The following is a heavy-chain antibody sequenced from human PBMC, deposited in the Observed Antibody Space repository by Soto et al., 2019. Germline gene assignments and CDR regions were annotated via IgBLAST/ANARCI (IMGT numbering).Heavy chain of an antibody. D-gene: IGHD3-22*01. Sequence: QVQLVQSGAEVKKPGSSVKVYCKASGGTFRSYSISWVRQATGQGLEWMGGIIPIFDITNYAQKFQGSVTITADESNSTAYMELSSIGSDDTAVYYCARPDEGGYSSNHHYYYALDVWGQGTTVTV. J-gene: IGHJ6*02. CDR1: GGTFRSYS. CDR3: ARPDEGGYSSNHHYYYALDV. V-gene: IGHV1-69*01. CDR2: IIPIFDIT.